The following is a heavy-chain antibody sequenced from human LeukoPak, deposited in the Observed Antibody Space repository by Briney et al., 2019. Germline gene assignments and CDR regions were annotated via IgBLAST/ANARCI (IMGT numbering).Heavy chain of an antibody. J-gene: IGHJ4*02. CDR2: INPNSGGT. CDR1: GYTFTGYY. V-gene: IGHV1-2*02. Sequence: ASVKVSCKASGYTFTGYYMHRVRQAPGQGLEWMGWINPNSGGTNYAQKFQGRVTMTRDTSISTAYMELSRLRSDDTAVYYCASLEMATAPWDYWGQGTLVTVSS. CDR3: ASLEMATAPWDY. D-gene: IGHD5-24*01.